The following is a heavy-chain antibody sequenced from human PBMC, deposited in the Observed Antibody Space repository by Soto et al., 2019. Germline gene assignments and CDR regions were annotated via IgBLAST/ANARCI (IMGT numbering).Heavy chain of an antibody. CDR3: AKDLPNYRDSYYYGMDV. D-gene: IGHD4-4*01. Sequence: PGGSLRLSRAGSGFTFSRHALSWVRQAPGKGLEWVSAISGSGGSTYYADSVKGRFTISRDNSKNTLYLQMNSLRAEDTAVYYCAKDLPNYRDSYYYGMDVWGQGTTVTVSS. V-gene: IGHV3-23*01. CDR1: GFTFSRHA. J-gene: IGHJ6*02. CDR2: ISGSGGST.